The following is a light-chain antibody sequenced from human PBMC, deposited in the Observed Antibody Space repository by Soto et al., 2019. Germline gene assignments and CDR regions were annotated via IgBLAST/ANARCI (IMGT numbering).Light chain of an antibody. J-gene: IGLJ2*01. CDR3: AAWDDSLSGVV. CDR2: FDN. CDR1: SSNIGSNY. Sequence: QPVLTQPPSASRTPGQRVTISCSGSSSNIGSNYVYWYQQLPGTAPKLLIYFDNQRPSGVPDRFSGSKSGTSASLAISGLRSEDEADYYCAAWDDSLSGVVFGGGTKVTVL. V-gene: IGLV1-47*02.